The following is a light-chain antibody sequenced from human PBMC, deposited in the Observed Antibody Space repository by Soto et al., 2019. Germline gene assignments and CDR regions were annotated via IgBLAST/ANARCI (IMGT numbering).Light chain of an antibody. Sequence: DLVMTPSPDSLAVSLGASSTINCKSSQSVLYSSNNKNYLAWYQQKPGQPPKLLIYWASTRESGVPDRFSGSGSGTDFTLTISSLQAEDVAVYDCQHGRTFGPGTKVDI. CDR1: QSVLYSSNNKNY. J-gene: IGKJ3*01. CDR3: QHGRT. V-gene: IGKV4-1*01. CDR2: WAS.